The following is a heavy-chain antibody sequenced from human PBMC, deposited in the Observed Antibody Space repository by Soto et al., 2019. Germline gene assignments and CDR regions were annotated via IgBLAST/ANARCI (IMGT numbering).Heavy chain of an antibody. CDR1: GLTFSSYA. J-gene: IGHJ4*02. D-gene: IGHD6-13*01. Sequence: EVQLLESGGGLVQPGGSLRLSCAASGLTFSSYARSWFGQAPGKGREWVSAISGSGGSTYYADSVKGRFTISRDNSKNTLYLQMNSLRAEDTAVYYCAKDQGYSSSWYYFDYWGQGTLVTVSS. CDR2: ISGSGGST. V-gene: IGHV3-23*01. CDR3: AKDQGYSSSWYYFDY.